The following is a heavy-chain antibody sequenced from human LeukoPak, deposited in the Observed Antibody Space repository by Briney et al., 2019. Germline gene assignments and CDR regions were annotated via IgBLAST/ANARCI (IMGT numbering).Heavy chain of an antibody. D-gene: IGHD3-22*01. J-gene: IGHJ4*02. CDR1: GFTFSTYS. CDR2: ISSSGSTI. V-gene: IGHV3-48*04. Sequence: PGGSLRLSCAASGFTFSTYSMNWVRQAPGKGLEWVSYISSSGSTIYYADSVKGRFTISRDHAKNSLYLQMNSLRAEDTAVYYCARDRGITMIEGDYWGQGTLVTVSS. CDR3: ARDRGITMIEGDY.